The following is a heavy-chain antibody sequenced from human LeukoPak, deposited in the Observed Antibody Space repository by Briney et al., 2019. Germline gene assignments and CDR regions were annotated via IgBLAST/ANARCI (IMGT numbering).Heavy chain of an antibody. CDR2: INPSGDFR. D-gene: IGHD1-26*01. V-gene: IGHV1-46*01. CDR3: ARDYSGQWEQLTGWWIDP. J-gene: IGHJ5*02. Sequence: GASVNVSCKPSGYTFGTHWMHCVRQAPGQGLEWMAIINPSGDFRSYAQKFQGRVTVTRDMSTRTVYMELSDLRPEDTDLYYCARDYSGQWEQLTGWWIDPWGQGTLVIVSS. CDR1: GYTFGTHW.